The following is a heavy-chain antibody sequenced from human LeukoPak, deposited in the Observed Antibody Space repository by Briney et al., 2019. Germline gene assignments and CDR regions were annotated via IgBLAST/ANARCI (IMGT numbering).Heavy chain of an antibody. Sequence: PSETLSLTCTVSGYSISSGYYWGWIRQPPGKGLEWIGSIYHSGSTYYNPSLKSRVTISVDTSKNQFSLKLSSVTAADTAVYYCARSNVFRRHPFDYWGQGTLVTVSS. CDR3: ARSNVFRRHPFDY. J-gene: IGHJ4*02. D-gene: IGHD4/OR15-4a*01. CDR1: GYSISSGYY. V-gene: IGHV4-38-2*02. CDR2: IYHSGST.